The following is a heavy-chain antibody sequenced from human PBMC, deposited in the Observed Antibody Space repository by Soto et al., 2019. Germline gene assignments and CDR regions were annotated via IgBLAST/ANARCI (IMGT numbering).Heavy chain of an antibody. J-gene: IGHJ5*01. D-gene: IGHD1-1*01. Sequence: QVQLMQSGNEVKKPGASVTVSCKASGYTFANYGISWVRQAPGQGLEWMGWISGNNGATNFAPKVQERITMTLDTSTVVASLTLRSLISDDTAIYYCVRDLKYLRVTGNWFDSWGQGTLVTVSS. V-gene: IGHV1-18*04. CDR2: ISGNNGAT. CDR1: GYTFANYG. CDR3: VRDLKYLRVTGNWFDS.